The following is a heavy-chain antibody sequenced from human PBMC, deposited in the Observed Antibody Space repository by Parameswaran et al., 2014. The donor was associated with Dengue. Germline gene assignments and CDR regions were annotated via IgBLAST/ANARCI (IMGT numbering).Heavy chain of an antibody. Sequence: WVRQAPGQGLEWMGWINPNSGGTNYAQKFQGRVTMTRDTSISTAYMELSRLRSDDTAVYYCASRPGIAAAGTDYWGQGTLVTVSS. CDR3: ASRPGIAAAGTDY. D-gene: IGHD6-13*01. J-gene: IGHJ4*02. CDR2: INPNSGGT. V-gene: IGHV1-2*02.